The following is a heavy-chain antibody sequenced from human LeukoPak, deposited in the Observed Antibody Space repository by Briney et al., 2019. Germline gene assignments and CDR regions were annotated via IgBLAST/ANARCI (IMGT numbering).Heavy chain of an antibody. CDR1: GFTFSTYA. CDR3: ATGPGSGSYFPFDY. J-gene: IGHJ4*02. D-gene: IGHD3-10*01. V-gene: IGHV3-23*01. CDR2: IGRSGGST. Sequence: QSGGFLRLSCAASGFTFSTYAMSWVRQAPGKGLYWVSSIGRSGGSTYYADSVKGRFTISRDNSKNTLYLQMNSLRAEDTAVYYCATGPGSGSYFPFDYWGQGTLFTVSS.